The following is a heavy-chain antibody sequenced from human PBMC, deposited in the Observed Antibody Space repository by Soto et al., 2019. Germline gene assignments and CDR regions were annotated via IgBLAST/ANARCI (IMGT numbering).Heavy chain of an antibody. V-gene: IGHV4-59*01. CDR3: ASQSEGFDA. Sequence: SETLSLTXTVSGDSIKSYYWNWIRQPPGKGLEWIGYVYHSGTTNYNPSLNSRVTISADTSKDQFSLRLTSVTSADTAVYYCASQSEGFDAWGQGVLVTVSS. CDR1: GDSIKSYY. CDR2: VYHSGTT. J-gene: IGHJ5*02.